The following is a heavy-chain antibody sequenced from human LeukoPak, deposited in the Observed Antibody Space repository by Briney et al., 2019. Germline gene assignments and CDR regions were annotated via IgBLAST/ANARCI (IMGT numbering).Heavy chain of an antibody. D-gene: IGHD6-19*01. CDR3: ARDPPYSSGWYYFDY. CDR1: GFTFSSYG. Sequence: GALRLSCAASGFTFSSYGMHSVRQAPGKGLEWVAFIRYDGSDKSYADSVKGRFTISRDNSKNTLYLQMNSLRAEDTAVYYCARDPPYSSGWYYFDYWGQGTLVTVSS. V-gene: IGHV3-30*02. J-gene: IGHJ4*02. CDR2: IRYDGSDK.